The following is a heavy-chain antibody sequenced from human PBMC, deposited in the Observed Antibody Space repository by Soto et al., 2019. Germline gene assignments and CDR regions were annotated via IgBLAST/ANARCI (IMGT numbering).Heavy chain of an antibody. CDR2: IIPIFGTA. CDR1: GGTFSSYA. Sequence: QVQLVQSGAEVKKPGSSVKVSCKASGGTFSSYAISWVRQAPGQGLEWMGGIIPIFGTANYAQKLQGRVTITAAESTNTAYMELNSLRSEDTAVYYCAKFLYSSRWDAHYYGMDFWGQGTTVTVSS. D-gene: IGHD6-13*01. J-gene: IGHJ6*02. V-gene: IGHV1-69*01. CDR3: AKFLYSSRWDAHYYGMDF.